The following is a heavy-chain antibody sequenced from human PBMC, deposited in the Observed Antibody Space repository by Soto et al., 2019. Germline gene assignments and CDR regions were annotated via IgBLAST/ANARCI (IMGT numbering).Heavy chain of an antibody. CDR1: GASFSGYY. CDR3: ASAYGGNSGTFDY. V-gene: IGHV4-34*01. CDR2: INHSGST. Sequence: QVQLQQWGAGLLKPSETLSLTCAVYGASFSGYYWSWIRQPPGKGLEWIGEINHSGSTNYNPSLKSRATIPVDTSKNQCSLKQSNVPAADTAVYSCASAYGGNSGTFDYWGKGTLVTVSS. D-gene: IGHD2-21*02. J-gene: IGHJ4*02.